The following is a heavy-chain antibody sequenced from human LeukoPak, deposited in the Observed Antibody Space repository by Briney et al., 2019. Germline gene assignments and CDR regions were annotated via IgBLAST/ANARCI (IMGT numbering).Heavy chain of an antibody. CDR3: AREGEYSSSWHFDY. V-gene: IGHV4-30-4*01. CDR1: GGSFSGYY. J-gene: IGHJ4*02. CDR2: IYYSGST. Sequence: PSETLSLTCAVYGGSFSGYYWSWIRQPPGKGLEWIGYIYYSGSTYYNPSLKSRVTISVDTSKNQFSLKLSSVTAADTAVYYCAREGEYSSSWHFDYWGQGTLVTVSS. D-gene: IGHD6-13*01.